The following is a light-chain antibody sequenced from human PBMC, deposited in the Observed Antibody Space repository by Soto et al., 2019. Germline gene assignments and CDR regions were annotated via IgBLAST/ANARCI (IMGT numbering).Light chain of an antibody. J-gene: IGLJ2*01. CDR1: SSNIGTNY. V-gene: IGLV1-51*01. Sequence: QSVLTQPPSVSAAPGQKVTISCSGSSSNIGTNYVSWYQQLPGTAPKFLIDDNNERPSGIPDRFSGSKSGASATLGITGLQTGDEADYYCGAWDSSLSVVVFGGGTKLTVL. CDR2: DNN. CDR3: GAWDSSLSVVV.